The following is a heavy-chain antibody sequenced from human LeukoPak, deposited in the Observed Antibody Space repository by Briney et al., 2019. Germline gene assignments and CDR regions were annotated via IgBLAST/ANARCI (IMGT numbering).Heavy chain of an antibody. V-gene: IGHV3-7*01. CDR1: GFTFTDYW. D-gene: IGHD1-26*01. CDR2: INRAGIES. J-gene: IGHJ4*02. Sequence: PGGSLRLSCAASGFTFTDYWMTWVRQVPGKGLEWVANINRAGIESYYVDSVKGRFTISRDNAERSLYLQMDSLRVDDTAVYYCARVGTWELQRVFDNWGQGTPVTVSS. CDR3: ARVGTWELQRVFDN.